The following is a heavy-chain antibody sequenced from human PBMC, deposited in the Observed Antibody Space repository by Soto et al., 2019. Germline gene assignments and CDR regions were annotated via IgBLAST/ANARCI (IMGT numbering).Heavy chain of an antibody. D-gene: IGHD1-7*01. V-gene: IGHV4-39*01. CDR1: DGSISSSSYY. J-gene: IGHJ6*03. CDR3: ARNWNSDNYYYYYMDV. Sequence: QLQLQESGPGLVKPSETLSLTCTVSDGSISSSSYYWGWIRQPPGKGLEWIGSIYYSGSTYYNPSLKSRVTISVDTSKNQFSLKLSSVTAADTAVYYCARNWNSDNYYYYYMDVWGKRTTVTVSS. CDR2: IYYSGST.